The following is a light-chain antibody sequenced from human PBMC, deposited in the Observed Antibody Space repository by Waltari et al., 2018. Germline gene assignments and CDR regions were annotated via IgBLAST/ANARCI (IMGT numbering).Light chain of an antibody. CDR3: QQYATSPLT. CDR2: DAS. J-gene: IGKJ4*01. V-gene: IGKV3-20*01. CDR1: QSVSSNY. Sequence: EIVLTQSPGTLSLSPGERASLSCRASQSVSSNYLAWYQQKRGQTPRLLIYDASSRATGIPDRFSGSGSGTDFTLTISRLEPEDFAVFYCQQYATSPLTFGGGTKVEIK.